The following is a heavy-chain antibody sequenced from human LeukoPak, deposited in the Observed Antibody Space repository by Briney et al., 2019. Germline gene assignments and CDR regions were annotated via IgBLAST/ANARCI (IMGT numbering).Heavy chain of an antibody. CDR3: ASHSPMGVPASTIDP. V-gene: IGHV4-39*01. Sequence: PETLSLTCTVSGGSISSSRYYWGWIRQPPGKGREWIGSIYYSRHTSYTTSLNSRVTIAVDTSKNQFSLKLSSVTAADTAVYYCASHSPMGVPASTIDPWGQGTLVTVSS. D-gene: IGHD2-2*01. CDR1: GGSISSSRYY. CDR2: IYYSRHT. J-gene: IGHJ5*02.